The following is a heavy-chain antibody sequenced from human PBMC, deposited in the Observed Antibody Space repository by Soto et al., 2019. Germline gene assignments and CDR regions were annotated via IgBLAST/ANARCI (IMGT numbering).Heavy chain of an antibody. V-gene: IGHV3-11*01. CDR3: ARRAASGRHFDH. Sequence: QVQLVESGGGLVMPGESLRLSCAASGFTVSDHYMSWIRQAPGKGLEWVSYISSSGNSMYYADSVKGRFTVSRDNAENSLYLQMNSLRAEDTAVYYCARRAASGRHFDHWGQGTLVSVSS. D-gene: IGHD6-13*01. CDR2: ISSSGNSM. CDR1: GFTVSDHY. J-gene: IGHJ4*02.